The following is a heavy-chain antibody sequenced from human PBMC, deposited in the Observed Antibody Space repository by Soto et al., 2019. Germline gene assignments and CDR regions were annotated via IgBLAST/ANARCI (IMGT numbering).Heavy chain of an antibody. J-gene: IGHJ4*02. CDR2: IYYGGSA. V-gene: IGHV4-59*08. Sequence: QVQLQESGPGLVKPSETLSLTCTVSGGSISTYYRNWIRQPPGKGLEWIGYIYYGGSANYNPSLKSRVTISVDTSKKQFSLKLSSVTAADTAVYYCARGGHCTNGVCSALDYWGQGTLVTVSS. D-gene: IGHD2-8*01. CDR3: ARGGHCTNGVCSALDY. CDR1: GGSISTYY.